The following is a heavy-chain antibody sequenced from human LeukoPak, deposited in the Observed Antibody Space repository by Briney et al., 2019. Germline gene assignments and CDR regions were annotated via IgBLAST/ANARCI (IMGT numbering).Heavy chain of an antibody. D-gene: IGHD2-2*01. Sequence: SETLSLTCTVTGGSISSSSYYWGWIRQPPGKGLEWIGSIYYSGSTYYNPSLKSRVTISVDTSKNQFSLKLSSVTAADTAVYYCARSQDIVVVPAAPSFDYWGQGTLVTVSS. CDR3: ARSQDIVVVPAAPSFDY. CDR2: IYYSGST. V-gene: IGHV4-39*01. CDR1: GGSISSSSYY. J-gene: IGHJ4*02.